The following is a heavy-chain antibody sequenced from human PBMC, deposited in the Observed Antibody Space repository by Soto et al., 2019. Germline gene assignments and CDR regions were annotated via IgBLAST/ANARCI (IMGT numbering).Heavy chain of an antibody. CDR1: GGSISSYY. V-gene: IGHV4-59*01. CDR3: ARDSREVTIFGVVIDYYGMDV. CDR2: IYYSGST. Sequence: SETLSLTCTVSGGSISSYYWSWIRQPPGKGLEWIGYIYYSGSTNYNPSLKSRVTISVDTSKNQFSLKLSSVTAADTAVYYCARDSREVTIFGVVIDYYGMDVWGQGTTVTAP. J-gene: IGHJ6*02. D-gene: IGHD3-3*01.